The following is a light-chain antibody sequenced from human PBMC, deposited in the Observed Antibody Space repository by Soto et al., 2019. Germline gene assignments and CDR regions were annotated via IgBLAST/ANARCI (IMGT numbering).Light chain of an antibody. CDR1: SSDVGVYNY. J-gene: IGLJ1*01. Sequence: QSALTQPASVSGCPGQSITISCTGTSSDVGVYNYVSWYRQHPGKAPKLMIYEVSYRPSGVSNRFSGSKSGNTASLTISGLQAEDEADYYCSSYTSSSTYVFGTGTKVTVL. CDR2: EVS. V-gene: IGLV2-14*01. CDR3: SSYTSSSTYV.